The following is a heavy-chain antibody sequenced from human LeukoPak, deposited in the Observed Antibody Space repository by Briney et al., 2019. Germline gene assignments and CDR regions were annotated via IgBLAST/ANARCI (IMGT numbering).Heavy chain of an antibody. CDR1: GFTFSSYG. V-gene: IGHV3-23*01. CDR2: ISGSGGST. Sequence: PGGSLRLSCAASGFTFSSYGMSWVRQSPGKGLEWVLAISGSGGSTYYADSVKGRFTVSRDNSKNTLYLQMNSLRAEDTAVYYCASFYSYGQTWGQGTLVTVSS. CDR3: ASFYSYGQT. J-gene: IGHJ4*02. D-gene: IGHD5-18*01.